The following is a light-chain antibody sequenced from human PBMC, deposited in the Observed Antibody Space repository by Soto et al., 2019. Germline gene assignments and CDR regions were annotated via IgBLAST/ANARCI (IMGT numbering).Light chain of an antibody. CDR1: QSVSSN. CDR2: GAS. Sequence: EIVMTQSPATLSVSPGERATLSCRASQSVSSNLAWYQQKPGQAPRLLMYGASTRATGIPARFSGSGSGTEFTLTISSLQSEDLAVYYCQQYNNWPWTFGQGTKVDI. CDR3: QQYNNWPWT. V-gene: IGKV3-15*01. J-gene: IGKJ1*01.